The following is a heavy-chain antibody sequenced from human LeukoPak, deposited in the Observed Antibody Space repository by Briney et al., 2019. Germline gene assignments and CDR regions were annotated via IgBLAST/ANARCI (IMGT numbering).Heavy chain of an antibody. CDR3: ARGYYYGSGSSIILNWFDP. D-gene: IGHD3-10*01. Sequence: GGSLRLSCAASGFSFSSYAMSWVRPAPGKGLEWVSVISGSGGTTYYPDSVKGRFTIPRDNSKNTLDLQMNSLRADDTAVYYCARGYYYGSGSSIILNWFDPWGQGTLVTVSS. J-gene: IGHJ5*02. CDR1: GFSFSSYA. V-gene: IGHV3-23*01. CDR2: ISGSGGTT.